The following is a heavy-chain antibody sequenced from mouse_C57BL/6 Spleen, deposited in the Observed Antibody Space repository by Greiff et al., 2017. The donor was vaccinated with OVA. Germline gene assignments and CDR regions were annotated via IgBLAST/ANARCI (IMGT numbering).Heavy chain of an antibody. V-gene: IGHV3-6*01. CDR3: ARGGTVVGAMDY. D-gene: IGHD1-1*01. CDR2: ISYDGSN. Sequence: ESGPGLVKPSQSLSLTCSVTGYSITSGYYWNWIRQFPGNKLEWMGYISYDGSNNYNPSLKNRISITRDTSKNQFFLKLNSVTTEDTATYYCARGGTVVGAMDYWGQGTSVTVSS. CDR1: GYSITSGYY. J-gene: IGHJ4*01.